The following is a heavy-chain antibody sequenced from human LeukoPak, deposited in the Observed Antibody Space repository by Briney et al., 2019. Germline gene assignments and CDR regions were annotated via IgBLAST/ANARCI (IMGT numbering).Heavy chain of an antibody. CDR2: IYYSGST. CDR1: GASVSSGGSS. D-gene: IGHD3-10*01. Sequence: PSETLSLTCAVTGASVSSGGSSWAWIRQPPGKGLEWIGYIYYSGSTNYNPSLKSRVTISVDTSKNQFSLKLSSVTAADTAVYYCASLHGYGSGRPWGQGTLVTVSS. J-gene: IGHJ5*02. V-gene: IGHV4-61*08. CDR3: ASLHGYGSGRP.